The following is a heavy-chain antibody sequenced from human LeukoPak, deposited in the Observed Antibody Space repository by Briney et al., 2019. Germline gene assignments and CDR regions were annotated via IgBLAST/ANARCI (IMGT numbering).Heavy chain of an antibody. CDR2: INHSGST. J-gene: IGHJ6*03. Sequence: SETLSLTCAVYGGSFSGYYWSWIRQPPGKGLEWIGEINHSGSTNYNPSLKSRVTISVDTSKNQFSLKLTSVTAADTAVYYCARTTEGGYTYGYFYYCYMGVWGKGTTVTISS. CDR1: GGSFSGYY. D-gene: IGHD5-18*01. V-gene: IGHV4-34*01. CDR3: ARTTEGGYTYGYFYYCYMGV.